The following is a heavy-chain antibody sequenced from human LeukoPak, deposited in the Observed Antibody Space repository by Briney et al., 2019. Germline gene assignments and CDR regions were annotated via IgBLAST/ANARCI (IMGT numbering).Heavy chain of an antibody. CDR2: ISSSSSYI. J-gene: IGHJ4*02. CDR3: AKDLRVEPLEGFDY. CDR1: GFTFSSYS. Sequence: GGSLRLSCAASGFTFSSYSMNWVRQAPGKGLEWVSSISSSSSYIYYADSVKGRFTISRDNAKNSLYLQMNSLRAEDTAVYYCAKDLRVEPLEGFDYWGQGTLVTVSS. V-gene: IGHV3-21*04. D-gene: IGHD1-26*01.